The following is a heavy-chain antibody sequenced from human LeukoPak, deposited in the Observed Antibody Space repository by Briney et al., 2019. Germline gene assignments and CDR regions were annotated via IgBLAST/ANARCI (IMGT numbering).Heavy chain of an antibody. Sequence: GASVKVSCKTSGYTFTGHHIHWVRQAPAQGLEWMGWIYPSSGGTQYGQKFKGRVTMTRDTSVSTAYKELTRLQFDDTAVYYCVGVTDSSYDDFDYWGQGTLVTVSS. CDR1: GYTFTGHH. CDR2: IYPSSGGT. J-gene: IGHJ4*02. V-gene: IGHV1-2*02. CDR3: VGVTDSSYDDFDY. D-gene: IGHD3-16*01.